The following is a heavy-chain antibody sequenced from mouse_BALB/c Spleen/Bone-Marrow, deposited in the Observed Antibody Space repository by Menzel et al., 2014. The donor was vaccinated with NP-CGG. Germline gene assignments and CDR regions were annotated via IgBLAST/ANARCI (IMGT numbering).Heavy chain of an antibody. CDR3: ANRSDGSSYGFDY. Sequence: VQLQQSGPELVRPGVSVKISCKGSGYTFTDYAMHWVKQSHAKSLEWIGVISTYYGHTNYNQKFKGKATMTVDKSSSTAYMELAILPTDDSSIYYGANRSDGSSYGFDYWGQGTTVTVSS. D-gene: IGHD1-1*01. CDR1: GYTFTDYA. J-gene: IGHJ2*01. CDR2: ISTYYGHT. V-gene: IGHV1-67*01.